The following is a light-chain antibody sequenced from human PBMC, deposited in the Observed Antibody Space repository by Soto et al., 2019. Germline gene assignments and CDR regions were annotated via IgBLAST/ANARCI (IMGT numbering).Light chain of an antibody. CDR2: EVS. Sequence: QSALTKPASVSGSPGQSITISCTGTSSDVGGYNYVSWYQQHPGKAPKLMIYEVSNRPSGVSNRFSSSKSGNTASLTISGLQAEDEADYYCSSYTSSSTPPYVFGTGTKVTVL. V-gene: IGLV2-14*01. J-gene: IGLJ1*01. CDR1: SSDVGGYNY. CDR3: SSYTSSSTPPYV.